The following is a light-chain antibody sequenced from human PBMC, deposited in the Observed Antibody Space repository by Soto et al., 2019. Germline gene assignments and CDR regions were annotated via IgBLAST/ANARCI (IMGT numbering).Light chain of an antibody. J-gene: IGLJ7*01. Sequence: QTVVTQPPSASGTPGQRVTISCSGSSSNTGSNYVYWYQQLPGTAPKLLTYRNNQRPSGVPDRFSGSKSGTSASLAISGLRSEDEADYYCAAWDDSLSGPVFGGGTQLTVL. V-gene: IGLV1-47*01. CDR3: AAWDDSLSGPV. CDR2: RNN. CDR1: SSNTGSNY.